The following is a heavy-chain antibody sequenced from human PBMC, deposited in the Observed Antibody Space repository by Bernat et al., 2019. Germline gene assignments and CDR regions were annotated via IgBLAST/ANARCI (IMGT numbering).Heavy chain of an antibody. J-gene: IGHJ4*02. CDR2: THYTGTT. CDR3: ASLFGVVQGHDY. V-gene: IGHV4-30-4*01. CDR1: GGSISSGDYY. Sequence: QVQLQESGPGLVKPSQTLSLTCTVSGGSISSGDYYWSWIRQPPGKGLEWIGYTHYTGTTYYNSSLKSRVTISVDTSENQISLKLSSVTAADTAVYYCASLFGVVQGHDYWGQGTLATVSS. D-gene: IGHD3-3*01.